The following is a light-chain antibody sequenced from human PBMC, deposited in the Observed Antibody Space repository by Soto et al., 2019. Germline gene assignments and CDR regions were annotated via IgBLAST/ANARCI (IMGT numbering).Light chain of an antibody. V-gene: IGLV2-8*01. Sequence: QSVLTQPPSASGSPGQSVTVSCTGTSSDVGAYNFVSWYQQHPGKAPKLIIYEVSGRPSGVPDRFSGSKSGNTASLTVSGLQAEDEADSYCSSYAGNNVIFGGGTKVTVL. J-gene: IGLJ2*01. CDR1: SSDVGAYNF. CDR3: SSYAGNNVI. CDR2: EVS.